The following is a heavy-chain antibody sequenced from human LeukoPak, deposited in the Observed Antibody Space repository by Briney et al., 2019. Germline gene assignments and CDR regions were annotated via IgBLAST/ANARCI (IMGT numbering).Heavy chain of an antibody. CDR2: MNPNSGNT. D-gene: IGHD2-15*01. CDR3: AGPGGGEGYDY. J-gene: IGHJ4*02. Sequence: GASVNVSCKASVYTFTTYDINWVRQATGQGLEGMGWMNPNSGNTGYAQKFQGRVTITRNTSISTAYIELSSRRSEDTAVHYCAGPGGGEGYDYWGQGTLVTVSS. V-gene: IGHV1-8*01. CDR1: VYTFTTYD.